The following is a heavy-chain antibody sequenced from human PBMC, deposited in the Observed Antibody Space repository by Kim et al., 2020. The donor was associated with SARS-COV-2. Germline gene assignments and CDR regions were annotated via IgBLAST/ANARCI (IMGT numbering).Heavy chain of an antibody. CDR2: IYSGGST. J-gene: IGHJ6*02. CDR3: ARESYDFWSGYLYYYYGMDV. D-gene: IGHD3-3*01. Sequence: GGSLRLSCAASGFTVSSNYMSWVRQAPGKGLEWVSVIYSGGSTYYADSVKGRFTIARDNSKNTLYLQMNSLRAEDTAVYYCARESYDFWSGYLYYYYGMDVWAQGTTATVSS. V-gene: IGHV3-66*01. CDR1: GFTVSSNY.